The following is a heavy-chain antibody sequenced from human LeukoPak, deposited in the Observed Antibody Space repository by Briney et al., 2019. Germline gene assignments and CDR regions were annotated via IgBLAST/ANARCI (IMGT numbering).Heavy chain of an antibody. CDR3: ASGKSVTFGGVIVSFDY. CDR1: GFTFNNYG. Sequence: PGGSLRLSCAASGFTFNNYGVHWVRQAPGKGLEWLAFLHFDGSTKHYAVSVTGRFTISRDNSQNTVYLQMNSLRAEDTAVYYCASGKSVTFGGVIVSFDYWGQGTLVTVSS. V-gene: IGHV3-30*02. CDR2: LHFDGSTK. D-gene: IGHD3-16*02. J-gene: IGHJ4*02.